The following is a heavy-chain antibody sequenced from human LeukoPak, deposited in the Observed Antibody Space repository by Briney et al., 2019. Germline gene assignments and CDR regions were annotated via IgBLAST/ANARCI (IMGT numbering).Heavy chain of an antibody. CDR3: ARESSGYYLDY. CDR2: IKQDGSEK. V-gene: IGHV3-7*03. J-gene: IGHJ4*02. Sequence: GGSLRLSCTASGLTLSNYWMIWVRQAPGKGLQWVAKIKQDGSEKYYVDSVKGRFTISRDNAKNSLYLQMSNLRAEDTAVYFCARESSGYYLDYWGQGTLVTVSS. D-gene: IGHD6-25*01. CDR1: GLTLSNYW.